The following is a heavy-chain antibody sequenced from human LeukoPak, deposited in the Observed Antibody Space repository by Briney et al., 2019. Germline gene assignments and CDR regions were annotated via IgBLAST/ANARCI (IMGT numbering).Heavy chain of an antibody. V-gene: IGHV4-39*01. CDR1: GGSFSGYY. CDR3: ARPRSARPTDYFDY. CDR2: IYYTGSI. D-gene: IGHD6-6*01. Sequence: SETLSLTCSVYGGSFSGYYWSWIRQPPGKGLEWIGSIYYTGSIFYNPSLKGRVTISVDTSKNQFSLKLNSVTAADTAVYYCARPRSARPTDYFDYWGQGTLVTVSS. J-gene: IGHJ4*02.